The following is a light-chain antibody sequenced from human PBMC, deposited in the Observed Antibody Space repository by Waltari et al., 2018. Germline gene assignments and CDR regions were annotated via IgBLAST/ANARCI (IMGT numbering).Light chain of an antibody. CDR2: GPS. CDR1: GSNLGAGSD. V-gene: IGLV1-40*01. CDR3: QSYDTSLSVV. J-gene: IGLJ2*01. Sequence: QSVLTQPPSVSGAPGQRVSISCTGTGSNLGAGSDVHWYQQLPGKAPKLRIFGPSTRPPGVPDVFLGSQSGTSASLAITGLQAEDEADDYCQSYDTSLSVVFGGGTKLTVL.